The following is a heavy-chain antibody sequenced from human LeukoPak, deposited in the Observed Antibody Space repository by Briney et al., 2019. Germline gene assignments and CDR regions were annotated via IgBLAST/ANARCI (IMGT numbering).Heavy chain of an antibody. J-gene: IGHJ6*04. CDR3: AELGITMIGGV. Sequence: PGGSLRLSCAASGFTFSGYEMNWVRQATGKGLEWVSYISSSGSTIYYADSVKGRFTISRDNAKNSLYLQMNSLRAEDTAVYYCAELGITMIGGVWGKGTTVTISS. CDR2: ISSSGSTI. V-gene: IGHV3-48*03. D-gene: IGHD3-10*02. CDR1: GFTFSGYE.